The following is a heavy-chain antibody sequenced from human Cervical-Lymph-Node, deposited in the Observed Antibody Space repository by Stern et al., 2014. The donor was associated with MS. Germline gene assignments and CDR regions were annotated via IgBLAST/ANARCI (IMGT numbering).Heavy chain of an antibody. CDR2: ISWTSGSM. CDR1: RFNFDGSA. J-gene: IGHJ6*02. V-gene: IGHV3-9*01. Sequence: QLVESGGGLVQPGRSLRLSCAGSRFNFDGSAMHWVRPSPGTGLELVSTISWTSGSMEDAYSVKGRFTISRDNAKNSLYLQMDSLRVEDTAIYYCAKDISSGRWEAQYYYGMDVWGQGTTVTVSS. D-gene: IGHD6-19*01. CDR3: AKDISSGRWEAQYYYGMDV.